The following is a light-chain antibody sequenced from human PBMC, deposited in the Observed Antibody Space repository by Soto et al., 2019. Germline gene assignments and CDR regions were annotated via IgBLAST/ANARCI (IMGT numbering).Light chain of an antibody. J-gene: IGKJ1*01. V-gene: IGKV1-5*03. CDR3: QHYNSYSEA. CDR1: QTISSW. Sequence: DIQMTQSPSTLSASVGDRITITCRASQTISSWLAWYQQKPGKAPKLLIYKASTLKSGVPSRFSGSGSGTEFTLTISSLQPDDFATSYCQHYNSYSEAFGHGTQV. CDR2: KAS.